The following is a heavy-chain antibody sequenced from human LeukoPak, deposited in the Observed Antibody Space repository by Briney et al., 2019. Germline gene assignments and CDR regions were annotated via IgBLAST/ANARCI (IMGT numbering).Heavy chain of an antibody. Sequence: SETLCLTCTVSGGSISSYYWSWIRQPPGKGLEWIGYIYYSGSTNYNPSLKSRVTISVDTSKNQFSLKLSSVTAADTAVYYCARVHSSGSYREAYEYFQHWGQGTLVTVSS. D-gene: IGHD1-26*01. V-gene: IGHV4-59*01. CDR2: IYYSGST. CDR3: ARVHSSGSYREAYEYFQH. CDR1: GGSISSYY. J-gene: IGHJ1*01.